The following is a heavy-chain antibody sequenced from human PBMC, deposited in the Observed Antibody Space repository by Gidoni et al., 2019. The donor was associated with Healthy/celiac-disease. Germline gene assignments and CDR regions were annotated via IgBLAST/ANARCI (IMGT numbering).Heavy chain of an antibody. CDR2: IKSKTEGGTT. J-gene: IGHJ4*02. CDR1: GFTFSNAW. CDR3: TTGPVHYDYVWGSYLPEYYFDD. D-gene: IGHD3-16*02. Sequence: EVQLVESGGVFVTPGGSLRLSCAASGFTFSNAWMRWVRQAPGKGLEWLGRIKSKTEGGTTDYAAPVKGRFTISRDDAKNTLYLQMNRLKTEDTAVYYCTTGPVHYDYVWGSYLPEYYFDDWGQGTLVTVSS. V-gene: IGHV3-15*01.